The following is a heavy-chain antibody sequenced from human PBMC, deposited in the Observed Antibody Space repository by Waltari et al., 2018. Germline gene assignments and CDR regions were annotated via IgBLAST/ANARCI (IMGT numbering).Heavy chain of an antibody. CDR1: GGSISSGGYY. CDR3: ARQEWDPPGNWFDP. CDR2: IYHSEGT. D-gene: IGHD1-26*01. J-gene: IGHJ5*02. Sequence: QVQLQESGPGLVKPSQTLSLTCTVSGGSISSGGYYWSWIRQHPGKGLEWIGYIYHSEGTYYNPSLKSRVTISVDTSKNQFSLKLSSVTAADTAVYYCARQEWDPPGNWFDPWGQGTLVTVSS. V-gene: IGHV4-31*03.